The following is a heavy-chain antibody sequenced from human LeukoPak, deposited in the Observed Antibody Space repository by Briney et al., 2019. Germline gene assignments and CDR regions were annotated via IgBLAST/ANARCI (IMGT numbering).Heavy chain of an antibody. CDR3: ARDQEQWRYYYMDV. J-gene: IGHJ6*03. CDR1: GGSISSYY. CDR2: IYSSGST. D-gene: IGHD6-19*01. V-gene: IGHV4-4*07. Sequence: SETVSLTCTVSGGSISSYYWSWIRQPAGKGLEWIGRIYSSGSTNYNPSLKSRVTMSVDTSKNQFSLKLSSVTAADTAVYYCARDQEQWRYYYMDVWGKGTTVTVSS.